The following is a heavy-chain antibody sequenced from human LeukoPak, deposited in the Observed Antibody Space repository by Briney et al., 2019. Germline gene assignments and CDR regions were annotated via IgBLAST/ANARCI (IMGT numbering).Heavy chain of an antibody. D-gene: IGHD3-10*01. CDR2: IKQDGSAK. CDR3: ARGDYYGSGSYLFYYYMDV. V-gene: IGHV3-7*03. CDR1: GFTFSSYW. J-gene: IGHJ6*03. Sequence: GGSLRLSCAASGFTFSSYWMSWVRQAPGKGLEWVANIKQDGSAKYYVDSVKGRFTISRDNAKNSLYLQMNSLRAEDTALYYCARGDYYGSGSYLFYYYMDVWGKGTTVTVSS.